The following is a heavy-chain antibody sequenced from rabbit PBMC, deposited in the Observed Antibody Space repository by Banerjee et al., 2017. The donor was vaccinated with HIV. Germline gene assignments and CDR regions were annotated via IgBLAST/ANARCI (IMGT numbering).Heavy chain of an antibody. CDR2: IGAGSSGAT. D-gene: IGHD4-1*01. J-gene: IGHJ4*01. CDR3: ARDLAGVIGWNFNL. V-gene: IGHV1S45*01. Sequence: QEQLEETGGGLVQPGGSLTLSCKASGFTLSSYWMWWVRQAPGKGLEWIACIGAGSSGATYYASWAKGRFTISKTSSTTVTLQMTSLTAADTATYFCARDLAGVIGWNFNLWGQGTLVTVS. CDR1: GFTLSSYW.